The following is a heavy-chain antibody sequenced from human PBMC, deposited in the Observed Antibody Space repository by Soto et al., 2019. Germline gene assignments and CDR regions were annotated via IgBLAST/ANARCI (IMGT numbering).Heavy chain of an antibody. J-gene: IGHJ3*02. Sequence: SETLSLTCTVSGGSISSYYWSWIRQPPGKGLEWIGYIYYSGSTNYNPSLKSRVTISVDTSKNQFSLKLSSVTAADTAVYYCARDLWRYGAGRDAFDIWGQGTMVTVSS. V-gene: IGHV4-59*01. D-gene: IGHD3-3*01. CDR1: GGSISSYY. CDR2: IYYSGST. CDR3: ARDLWRYGAGRDAFDI.